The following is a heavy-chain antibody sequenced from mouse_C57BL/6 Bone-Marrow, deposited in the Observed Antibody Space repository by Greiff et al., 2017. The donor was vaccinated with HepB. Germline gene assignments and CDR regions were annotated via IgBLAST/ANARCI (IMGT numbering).Heavy chain of an antibody. V-gene: IGHV1-82*01. CDR3: ARELIRSFAY. CDR2: IYPGDGDT. D-gene: IGHD1-1*01. Sequence: QVQLKESGPELVKPGASVKISCKASGYAFSSSWMNWVKQRPGKGLEWIGRIYPGDGDTNYNGKFKGKATLTADKSSSTAYMQLSSLTSEDSAVYFCARELIRSFAYWGQGTLVTVSA. CDR1: GYAFSSSW. J-gene: IGHJ3*01.